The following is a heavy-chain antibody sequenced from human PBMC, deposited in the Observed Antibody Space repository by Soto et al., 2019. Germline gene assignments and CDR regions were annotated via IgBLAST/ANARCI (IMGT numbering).Heavy chain of an antibody. CDR2: ISAYNGST. Sequence: GASVKVSCKASGYTFTSYGISWVRQAPGQGLEWMGWISAYNGSTNYAQKLQGRVTMTTDTSTSTAYMELRSLRSDDTAVYYCARGRGREARRKQQPDLANYFDYWGQGTLVTVSS. V-gene: IGHV1-18*04. CDR3: ARGRGREARRKQQPDLANYFDY. J-gene: IGHJ4*02. CDR1: GYTFTSYG. D-gene: IGHD6-13*01.